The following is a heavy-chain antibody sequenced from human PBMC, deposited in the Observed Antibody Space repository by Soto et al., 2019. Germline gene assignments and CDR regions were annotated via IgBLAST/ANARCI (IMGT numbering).Heavy chain of an antibody. V-gene: IGHV4-34*01. CDR3: ARDNGNYFNWFDP. Sequence: PSETLSLTCAVYGGSFSDYFWSWIRQPPGKGLEWIGEINHSGTTNYNPSLKSRVTISLDTSKNHFSLNLTSVTAADTAVYYCARDNGNYFNWFDPWGQGTLVTVSS. J-gene: IGHJ5*02. D-gene: IGHD1-7*01. CDR2: INHSGTT. CDR1: GGSFSDYF.